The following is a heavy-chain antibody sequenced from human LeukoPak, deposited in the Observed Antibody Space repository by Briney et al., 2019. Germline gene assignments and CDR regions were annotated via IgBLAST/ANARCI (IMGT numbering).Heavy chain of an antibody. D-gene: IGHD3-10*01. CDR1: VYTFTDFG. Sequence: GASVKVSCKASVYTFTDFGISWVRQAPGQGLEWRGWSSAYNGDTKYAQKFQGRVTMTTDTSTSTAYMEMRSLRSDDTAVFYCTRDLGTYTSSGSIFFDYWGQGTLVTVSS. V-gene: IGHV1-18*01. CDR3: TRDLGTYTSSGSIFFDY. J-gene: IGHJ4*02. CDR2: SSAYNGDT.